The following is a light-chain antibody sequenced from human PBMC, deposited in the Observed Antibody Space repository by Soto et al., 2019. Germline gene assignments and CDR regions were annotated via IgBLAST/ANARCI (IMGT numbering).Light chain of an antibody. CDR2: ENN. J-gene: IGLJ2*01. CDR3: GTWDSSLSAPVV. CDR1: SSKIGNNY. V-gene: IGLV1-51*02. Sequence: QSVLTQPPSVSAAPGQKVTIYCSGSSSKIGNNYVSWYQQLPGTAPKLLIYENNKRPSGIPDRFSGSKSGTSATLGITGRQTGDEADYYCGTWDSSLSAPVVFGGGTKLTVL.